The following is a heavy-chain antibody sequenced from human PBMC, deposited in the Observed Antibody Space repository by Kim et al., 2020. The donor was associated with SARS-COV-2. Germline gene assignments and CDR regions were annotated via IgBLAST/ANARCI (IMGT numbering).Heavy chain of an antibody. CDR3: ARGRGAADP. CDR2: SGYT. Sequence: SGYTNYNPSLKSRLTISLDTSKNPFSLRLTSVSAADTAVYFCARGRGAADPWGQGILVTVSS. J-gene: IGHJ5*02. D-gene: IGHD3-16*01. V-gene: IGHV4-34*01.